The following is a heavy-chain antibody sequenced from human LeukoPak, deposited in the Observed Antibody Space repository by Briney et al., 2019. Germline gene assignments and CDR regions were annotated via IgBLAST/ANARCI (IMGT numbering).Heavy chain of an antibody. Sequence: VASVKVSCKASGGTFSSYAISWVRQAPGQGLEWMGGIIPIFGTANYAQKFQGRVTITTDESTSTAYMELSSLRSEDTAVYYCARNLVGKTDFDYWGQGTLVTVSS. J-gene: IGHJ4*02. V-gene: IGHV1-69*05. D-gene: IGHD6-19*01. CDR2: IIPIFGTA. CDR1: GGTFSSYA. CDR3: ARNLVGKTDFDY.